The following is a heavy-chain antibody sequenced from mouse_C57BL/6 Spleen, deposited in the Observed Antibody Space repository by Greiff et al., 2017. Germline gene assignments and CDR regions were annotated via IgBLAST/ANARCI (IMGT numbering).Heavy chain of an antibody. CDR2: ISSGSSTI. V-gene: IGHV5-17*01. CDR3: AGWLLRGSAMDY. Sequence: EVKLVESGGGLVKPGGSLKLSCAASGFTFSDYGMHWVRQAPEKGLEWVAYISSGSSTIYYADTVQGRLTISRDNAKNTLFLQMTSLRSEDTAMYYCAGWLLRGSAMDYWGQGTSVTVSS. J-gene: IGHJ4*01. CDR1: GFTFSDYG. D-gene: IGHD2-3*01.